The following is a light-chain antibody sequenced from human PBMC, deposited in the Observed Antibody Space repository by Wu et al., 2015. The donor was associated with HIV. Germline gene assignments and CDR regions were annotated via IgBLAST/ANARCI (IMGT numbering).Light chain of an antibody. CDR2: DAS. CDR1: RSVSSA. Sequence: EIVLTQSPAALSISPGERVTLSCRASRSVSSAVAWYQQRPGQAPRLLIYDASNRATGIPARFSGGGSGTEFTLTISSLQSEDFAVYYCQQYINWPLTFGGGTKVEIK. CDR3: QQYINWPLT. V-gene: IGKV3D-15*01. J-gene: IGKJ4*01.